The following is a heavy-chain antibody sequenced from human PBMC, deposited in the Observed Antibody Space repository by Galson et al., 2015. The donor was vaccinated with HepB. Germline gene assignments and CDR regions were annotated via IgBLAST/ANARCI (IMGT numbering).Heavy chain of an antibody. CDR2: ISSSSSYI. CDR3: ARDQDSGYEPFDY. CDR1: GFTFSSYS. J-gene: IGHJ4*02. Sequence: SLRLSCAASGFTFSSYSMNWVRQAPGEGLEWVSSISSSSSYIYYADSVKGRFTISRDNAKNSLYLQMNSLRAEDTAVYYCARDQDSGYEPFDYWGQGTLVTVSS. D-gene: IGHD5-12*01. V-gene: IGHV3-21*01.